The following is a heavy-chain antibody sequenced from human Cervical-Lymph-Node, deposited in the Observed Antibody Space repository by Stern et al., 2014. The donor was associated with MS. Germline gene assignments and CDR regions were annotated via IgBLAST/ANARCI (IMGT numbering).Heavy chain of an antibody. V-gene: IGHV3-53*01. J-gene: IGHJ4*02. CDR2: ISSGGST. D-gene: IGHD4-17*01. CDR3: ARDTASPARSDW. CDR1: GFTVSSDY. Sequence: VQLVESGGGVIQPSGSLRLSCAASGFTVSSDYMTWVRQAPGKGLEGVSVISSGGSTYYADSVKGRFTITRDNSKNTLYLQMTGLRAEDTAVYYCARDTASPARSDWWGQGTLVTVSS.